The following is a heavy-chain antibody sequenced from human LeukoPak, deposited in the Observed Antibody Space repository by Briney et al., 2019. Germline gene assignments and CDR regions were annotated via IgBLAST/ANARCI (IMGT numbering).Heavy chain of an antibody. Sequence: PGGSLRLYCTASGFTFTSYAMSWVRQAPGKGLESVSAISTNGDYTYYAASVKGRFTISRDNSRDTLYLQMNSLRAEDTAIYYCGKGSGYDRRIFDCWGQGTLVIVSS. CDR2: ISTNGDYT. D-gene: IGHD5-12*01. CDR3: GKGSGYDRRIFDC. J-gene: IGHJ4*02. V-gene: IGHV3-23*01. CDR1: GFTFTSYA.